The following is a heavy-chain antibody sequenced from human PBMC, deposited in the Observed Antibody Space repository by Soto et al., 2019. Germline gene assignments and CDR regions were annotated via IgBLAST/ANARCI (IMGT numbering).Heavy chain of an antibody. CDR2: INPSGGST. CDR3: ARGEYTAEYSTSFYYYSGMDV. Sequence: ASVKVSCKASGYTFTSYYMHWVRQAPGQGLEWMGIINPSGGSTSYAQKFQGRVTMTRDTSTSTVYMELSSLRSEDTAVYYCARGEYTAEYSTSFYYYSGMDVWGQVTTVTDSS. V-gene: IGHV1-46*01. D-gene: IGHD6-6*01. J-gene: IGHJ6*02. CDR1: GYTFTSYY.